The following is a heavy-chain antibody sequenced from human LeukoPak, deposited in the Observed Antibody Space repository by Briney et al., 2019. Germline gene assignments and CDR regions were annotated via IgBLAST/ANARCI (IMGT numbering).Heavy chain of an antibody. CDR3: ARDRGTSITMIVVVMTGAFDI. D-gene: IGHD3-22*01. CDR1: GYTFTGYY. Sequence: GASVKVSCKASGYTFTGYYMHWVRQAPGQGLEWMGWINPNSGGTSYAQKFQGGVTMTRDTSISTAYMELSRLRSDDTAVYYCARDRGTSITMIVVVMTGAFDIWGQGTMVTVSS. J-gene: IGHJ3*02. V-gene: IGHV1-2*02. CDR2: INPNSGGT.